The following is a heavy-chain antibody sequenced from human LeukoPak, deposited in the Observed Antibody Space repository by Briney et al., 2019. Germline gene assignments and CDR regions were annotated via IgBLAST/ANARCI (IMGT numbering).Heavy chain of an antibody. CDR3: AREPGSVWRMYYFVY. V-gene: IGHV4-39*02. CDR1: GGSISSNAYY. Sequence: SETLSLTCTVSGGSISSNAYYWGWLRQPPGKGLEWIGTIYYSGSTYYNPSLNSRVTISGDTSKNQFSLKLSSVTAADTAVYYCAREPGSVWRMYYFVYWGQGTLVTVSS. D-gene: IGHD6-25*01. J-gene: IGHJ4*02. CDR2: IYYSGST.